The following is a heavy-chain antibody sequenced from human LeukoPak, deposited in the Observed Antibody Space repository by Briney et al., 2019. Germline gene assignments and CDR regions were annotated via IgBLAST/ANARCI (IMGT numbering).Heavy chain of an antibody. D-gene: IGHD6-19*01. Sequence: ASVTVSCKASGYTFTSYYMHWVRQAPGQGLEWMGIINPSGGSTSYAQKFQGRVTMTRDTSTSTVYMELSSLRSEDTAVYYCARDPSIAVAGTKWWFGGMDVWGQGTTVTVSS. CDR1: GYTFTSYY. J-gene: IGHJ6*02. V-gene: IGHV1-46*01. CDR3: ARDPSIAVAGTKWWFGGMDV. CDR2: INPSGGST.